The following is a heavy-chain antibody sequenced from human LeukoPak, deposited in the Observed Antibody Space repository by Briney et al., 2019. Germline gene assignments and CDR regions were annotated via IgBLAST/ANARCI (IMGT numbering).Heavy chain of an antibody. J-gene: IGHJ4*02. D-gene: IGHD6-19*01. CDR2: ISWSSRAS. CDR1: GFTFKDYA. V-gene: IGHV3-9*01. Sequence: AGGSLRLSCAASGFTFKDYAMHWVRQAPGKGLEWVSGISWSSRASAYADSVKGRFTISRDNAKNSLYLQMNSLRAEDTAVYYCARDLGRWQWLATRYDEAFDYWGQGTLVTVSS. CDR3: ARDLGRWQWLATRYDEAFDY.